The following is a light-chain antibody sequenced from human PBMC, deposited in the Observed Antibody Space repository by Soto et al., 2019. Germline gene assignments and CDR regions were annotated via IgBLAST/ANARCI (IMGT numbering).Light chain of an antibody. CDR1: QSVSSSN. Sequence: DSVLAQSPDSLSLSRGERAARSCRGGQSVSSSNFAWYQQKPAQAPRLLIYGASRRAPGIPERFSGSGSGTDFTLTISRLEPEDFAVYYCQQRSNWPPTFGQGTRLEIK. V-gene: IGKV3D-20*02. CDR2: GAS. CDR3: QQRSNWPPT. J-gene: IGKJ5*01.